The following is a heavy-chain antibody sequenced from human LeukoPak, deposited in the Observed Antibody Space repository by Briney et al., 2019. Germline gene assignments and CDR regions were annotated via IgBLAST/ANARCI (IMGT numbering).Heavy chain of an antibody. J-gene: IGHJ4*02. D-gene: IGHD6-19*01. CDR3: ARDWGDPGIAVLGDY. Sequence: PGGSLRLSCAASGFTFSSYSMNWVRQAPGKGLEWVSSISSSSSYIYYADSVKGRFTISRDNAKNSLYLQMNSLGAEDTAVYYCARDWGDPGIAVLGDYWGQGTLVTVSS. CDR2: ISSSSSYI. V-gene: IGHV3-21*01. CDR1: GFTFSSYS.